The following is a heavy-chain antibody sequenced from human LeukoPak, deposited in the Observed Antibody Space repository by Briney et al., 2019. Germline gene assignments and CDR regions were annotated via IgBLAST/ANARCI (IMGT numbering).Heavy chain of an antibody. Sequence: ASVKDSCKASGYTFTSYAITWVRQPPCQGREWVGWISAYNGNTNDAQKLQGRITRTTATTTSTAYMELRSLRSDDTDVYYCARARPLGSWYGFDIWGQGTMVTVSS. D-gene: IGHD6-13*01. J-gene: IGHJ3*02. CDR1: GYTFTSYA. V-gene: IGHV1-18*01. CDR2: ISAYNGNT. CDR3: ARARPLGSWYGFDI.